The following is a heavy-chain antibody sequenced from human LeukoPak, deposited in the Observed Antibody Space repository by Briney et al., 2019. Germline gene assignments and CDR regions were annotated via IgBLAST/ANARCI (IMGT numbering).Heavy chain of an antibody. V-gene: IGHV1-69*05. CDR3: ARVHRDYYDSSGYSDFDY. J-gene: IGHJ4*02. CDR2: LIPIFGTA. D-gene: IGHD3-22*01. Sequence: SVKVSCKASGGTFSSYAISWVRQAPGQGREWMGRLIPIFGTANYAQKFQGRVTITTDESTSTAYMELSSLRSEDTAVYYCARVHRDYYDSSGYSDFDYWGQGTLVTVSS. CDR1: GGTFSSYA.